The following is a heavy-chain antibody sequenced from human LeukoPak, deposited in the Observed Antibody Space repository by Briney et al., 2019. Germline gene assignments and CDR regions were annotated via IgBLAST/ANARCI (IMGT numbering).Heavy chain of an antibody. Sequence: GASVKVSCKASGYTFTSYGISWVRQAPGQGLEWMGWINPNSGGTNYAQKFQGRVTMTRDTSISTAYMELSRLRSDDTAVYYCAREAQQLALTSWGQGTLVTVSS. V-gene: IGHV1-2*02. D-gene: IGHD6-13*01. J-gene: IGHJ4*02. CDR1: GYTFTSYG. CDR3: AREAQQLALTS. CDR2: INPNSGGT.